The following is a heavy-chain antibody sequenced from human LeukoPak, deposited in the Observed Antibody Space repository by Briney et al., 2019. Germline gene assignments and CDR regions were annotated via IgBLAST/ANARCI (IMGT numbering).Heavy chain of an antibody. V-gene: IGHV4-61*02. CDR2: IYTSGST. D-gene: IGHD4-17*01. CDR3: ARDHAPGDYFDY. Sequence: SETLSLTCTVSGGSISSGSYYWSWIRQPAGKGLEWIGRIYTSGSTNYNPSLKSRVTISVDTSKNQFSLKLSSVTAADTAVYYCARDHAPGDYFDYWGQGTLVTVSS. J-gene: IGHJ4*02. CDR1: GGSISSGSYY.